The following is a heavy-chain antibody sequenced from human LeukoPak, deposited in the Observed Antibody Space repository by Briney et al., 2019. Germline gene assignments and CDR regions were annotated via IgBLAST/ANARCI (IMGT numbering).Heavy chain of an antibody. Sequence: PGKSLRLSCAASGFTFSRHGMHWVRQAPGKGLEWVAVIWYDGSNKYYADSVKGRFTISRDNSRNTLYLQMNGLRAEDTAVYYCARVSLTGYYYFDYWGQGTLVTVSS. CDR3: ARVSLTGYYYFDY. D-gene: IGHD3-9*01. CDR1: GFTFSRHG. V-gene: IGHV3-30*19. CDR2: IWYDGSNK. J-gene: IGHJ4*02.